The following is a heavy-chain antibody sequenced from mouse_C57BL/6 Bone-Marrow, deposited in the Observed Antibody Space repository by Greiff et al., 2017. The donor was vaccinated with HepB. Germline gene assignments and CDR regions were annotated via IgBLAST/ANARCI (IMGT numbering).Heavy chain of an antibody. CDR1: GFTFSDYG. D-gene: IGHD1-1*01. J-gene: IGHJ3*01. CDR2: ISNLAYSI. V-gene: IGHV5-15*01. CDR3: ARGGIYYGLAY. Sequence: EVHLVESGGGLVQPGGSLKLSCAASGFTFSDYGMAWVRQAPRKGPEWVAFISNLAYSIYYADTVTGRFTISRENAKNTLYLEMSSLRSEDTAMYYCARGGIYYGLAYWGQGTLVTVSA.